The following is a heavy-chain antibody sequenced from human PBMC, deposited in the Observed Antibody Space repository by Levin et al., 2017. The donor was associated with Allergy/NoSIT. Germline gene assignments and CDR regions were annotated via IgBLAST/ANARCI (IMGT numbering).Heavy chain of an antibody. D-gene: IGHD3-10*01. CDR3: TRTQRGANAFDI. CDR2: INLDGSSK. Sequence: GESLKISCAASGFTFSSYWMHWVRQVPGEGLVWVSRINLDGSSKTYADSVKGRFTISRDNARNTLYLQINSLRVEDTAVYYCTRTQRGANAFDIWGQGTMVTVSS. V-gene: IGHV3-74*03. CDR1: GFTFSSYW. J-gene: IGHJ3*02.